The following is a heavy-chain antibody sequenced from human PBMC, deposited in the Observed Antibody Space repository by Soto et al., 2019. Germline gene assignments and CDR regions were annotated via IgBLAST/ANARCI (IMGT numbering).Heavy chain of an antibody. V-gene: IGHV1-8*01. J-gene: IGHJ4*02. Sequence: GASVKVSCKAAGYTFTSYDINWVRQATGQGLEWIGWMNPYSGNTGYAQNFQGRVTMTRDTSISTAYMELSSLRSEDTAVYYCERRVRMGAKLWLPFDYWAQGHQVTVSS. CDR1: GYTFTSYD. CDR3: ERRVRMGAKLWLPFDY. D-gene: IGHD5-18*01. CDR2: MNPYSGNT.